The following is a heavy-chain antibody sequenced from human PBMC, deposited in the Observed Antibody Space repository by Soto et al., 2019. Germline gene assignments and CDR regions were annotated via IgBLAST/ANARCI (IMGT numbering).Heavy chain of an antibody. J-gene: IGHJ4*02. Sequence: SETLSLTCTVSGGSISSSSYYWGWIRQPPGKGLEWIGSIYYSGSTYYNPSLKSRVTISVDTSKNQFSLKLSSVTAADTAVYYCARHDGSGSYSIFDYWGQGTLVTVSS. CDR2: IYYSGST. CDR3: ARHDGSGSYSIFDY. CDR1: GGSISSSSYY. D-gene: IGHD3-10*01. V-gene: IGHV4-39*01.